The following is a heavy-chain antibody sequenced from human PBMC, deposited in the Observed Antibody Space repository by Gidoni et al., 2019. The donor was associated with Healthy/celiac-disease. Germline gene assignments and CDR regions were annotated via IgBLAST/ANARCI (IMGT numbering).Heavy chain of an antibody. Sequence: QDQLVQSGAEVKQPGAAVTVSCTASGYTFTSYGISWVRQAPGQGLEWMGWISAYNGNTNYAQKLQGRVTMTTATSTSTAYMELRSLRSDDTAVYYCARVAAHNWFDPWGQGTLVTVSS. D-gene: IGHD6-25*01. CDR2: ISAYNGNT. V-gene: IGHV1-18*04. CDR1: GYTFTSYG. CDR3: ARVAAHNWFDP. J-gene: IGHJ5*02.